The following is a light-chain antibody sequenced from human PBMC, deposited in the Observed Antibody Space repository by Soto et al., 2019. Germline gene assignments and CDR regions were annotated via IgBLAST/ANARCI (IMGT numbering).Light chain of an antibody. Sequence: DIQVTQSPSSLSASVGDTVTITCRTSQSISGKLSWYQQIPVKAPKLLIYAASRLQSGVPSRFSASGSGTEFTLTISSLHPDDFASYYCQQSYSRVTFGQGTKVEIK. CDR1: QSISGK. CDR2: AAS. V-gene: IGKV1-39*01. J-gene: IGKJ1*01. CDR3: QQSYSRVT.